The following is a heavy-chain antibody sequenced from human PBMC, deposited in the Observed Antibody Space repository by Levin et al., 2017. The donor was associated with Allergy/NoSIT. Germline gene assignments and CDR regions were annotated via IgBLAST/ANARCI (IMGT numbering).Heavy chain of an antibody. J-gene: IGHJ4*02. V-gene: IGHV3-30*18. CDR2: ISYDGSNK. CDR1: GFTFSSYG. D-gene: IGHD2-15*01. Sequence: GGSLRLSCAASGFTFSSYGMHWVRQAPGKGLEWVAVISYDGSNKYYADSVKGRFTISRDNSKNTLYLQMNSLRAEDTAVYYCAKDRRGYCSGGSCFTRYFDYWGQGTLVTVSS. CDR3: AKDRRGYCSGGSCFTRYFDY.